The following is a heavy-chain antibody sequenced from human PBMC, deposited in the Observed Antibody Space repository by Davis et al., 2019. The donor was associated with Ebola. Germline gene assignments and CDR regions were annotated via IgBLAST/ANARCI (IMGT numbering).Heavy chain of an antibody. CDR2: IYYSGST. CDR3: ARLLIAGSYYFDY. J-gene: IGHJ4*02. V-gene: IGHV4-39*01. Sequence: GSLRLSCAVYGGSFSGYYWGWIRQPPGKGLEWIGSIYYSGSTYYNPSLKSRVTISVDTSKNQFSLKLSSVTAADTAVYYCARLLIAGSYYFDYWGQGTLVTVSS. CDR1: GGSFSGYY. D-gene: IGHD3-10*01.